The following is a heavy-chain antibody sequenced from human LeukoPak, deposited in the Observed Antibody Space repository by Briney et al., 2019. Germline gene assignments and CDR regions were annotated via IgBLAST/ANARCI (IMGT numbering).Heavy chain of an antibody. D-gene: IGHD2-21*02. J-gene: IGHJ6*02. V-gene: IGHV3-30*02. CDR1: GFTFSSYG. Sequence: GGSLRLSCAASGFTFSSYGTHWVRQAPGKGLEWVAFIRYDGSNKYYADSVKGRFTISRDNSKNTLYLQMNSLRAEDTAVYYCARDSTVVVTAYGMDVWGQGTTVTVSS. CDR3: ARDSTVVVTAYGMDV. CDR2: IRYDGSNK.